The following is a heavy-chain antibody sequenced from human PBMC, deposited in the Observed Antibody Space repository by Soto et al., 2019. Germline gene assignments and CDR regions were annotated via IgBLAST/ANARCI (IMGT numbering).Heavy chain of an antibody. CDR1: GYTFTSYA. J-gene: IGHJ5*02. D-gene: IGHD2-2*01. V-gene: IGHV1-3*01. CDR3: AKEKISTSCCNWFDP. CDR2: INAGNGST. Sequence: ASVKVSCKASGYTFTSYAMHWVRQAPGQRLEWMGWINAGNGSTYYADSVKGRFTISRDNSKNTLYLQMNSLRAEDTAVYYCAKEKISTSCCNWFDPWGQGTLVTVSS.